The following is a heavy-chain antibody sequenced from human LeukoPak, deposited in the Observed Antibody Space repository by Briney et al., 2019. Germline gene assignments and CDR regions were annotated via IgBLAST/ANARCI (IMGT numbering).Heavy chain of an antibody. CDR2: INPNSGGT. D-gene: IGHD3-22*01. CDR1: GYTFTGYY. CDR3: ARDYYDSSGYTQGY. J-gene: IGHJ4*02. Sequence: ASVKVSCKASGYTFTGYYMHWVRQAPGQGLEWMGWINPNSGGTNYAQKFQGRVTMTRDTSISTAYMELSRLRSDDTAVYYCARDYYDSSGYTQGYWGQGTLVTVSS. V-gene: IGHV1-2*02.